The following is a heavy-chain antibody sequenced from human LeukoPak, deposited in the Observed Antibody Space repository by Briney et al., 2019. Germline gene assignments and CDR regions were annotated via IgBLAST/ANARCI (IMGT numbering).Heavy chain of an antibody. V-gene: IGHV3-21*01. CDR2: ISSSSSYI. J-gene: IGHJ4*02. CDR1: GFTFSSYS. D-gene: IGHD3-10*01. Sequence: GGPLRLSCAASGFTFSSYSMNWVRQDPGKGPERVSSISSSSSYIYYADSVKGRFTISRDKAKNSLYLQMKSLRAEDTAVYYCARAQFEPYYFDYWGQGTLVTVSS. CDR3: ARAQFEPYYFDY.